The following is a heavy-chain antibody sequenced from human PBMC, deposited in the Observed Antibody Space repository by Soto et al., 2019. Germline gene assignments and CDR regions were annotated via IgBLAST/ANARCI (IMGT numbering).Heavy chain of an antibody. CDR3: AREPGVSSGWYVDY. CDR2: INSDGSST. J-gene: IGHJ4*02. V-gene: IGHV3-74*01. D-gene: IGHD6-19*01. Sequence: GGSLRLSCAASGFTFSSYWMHWVRQAPGKGLVWVSRINSDGSSTSYADSVKGRFTISRDNAKTSLYLQMNSLRAEDTAVYYCAREPGVSSGWYVDYWGQGTLVTVSS. CDR1: GFTFSSYW.